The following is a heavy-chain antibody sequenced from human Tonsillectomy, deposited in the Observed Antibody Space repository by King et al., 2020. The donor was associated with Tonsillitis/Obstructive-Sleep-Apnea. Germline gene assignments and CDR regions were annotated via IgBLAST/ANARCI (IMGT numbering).Heavy chain of an antibody. CDR1: GYTFSNYA. J-gene: IGHJ6*03. CDR2: INAGNGNT. Sequence: QLVQYGAEVKKPGASVMVSCKASGYTFSNYAMHWVRQAPGQRLDWMGWINAGNGNTKYSQKFQGRVTITRDTSASTAYMELSSLRYEDTAVYYCARDMYYNDSGDYTHYYYSSMDVWGKGTTVTVSS. D-gene: IGHD3-22*01. V-gene: IGHV1-3*01. CDR3: ARDMYYNDSGDYTHYYYSSMDV.